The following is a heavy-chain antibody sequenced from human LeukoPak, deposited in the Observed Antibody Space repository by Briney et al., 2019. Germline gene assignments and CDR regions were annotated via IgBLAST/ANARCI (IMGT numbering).Heavy chain of an antibody. Sequence: PGGSLRLSCAASGFTVSSNYMSWVRQAPGEGLEWVSVICSGVSTYYADSVKGRFTISRDNSKNTLYLQMNSLRAEDTAVYYCARDSGIAAAEYYFDYWGQGTLVTVSS. CDR2: ICSGVST. J-gene: IGHJ4*02. CDR3: ARDSGIAAAEYYFDY. V-gene: IGHV3-66*01. D-gene: IGHD6-13*01. CDR1: GFTVSSNY.